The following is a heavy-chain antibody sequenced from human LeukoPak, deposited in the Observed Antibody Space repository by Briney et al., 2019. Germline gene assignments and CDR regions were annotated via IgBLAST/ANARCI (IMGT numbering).Heavy chain of an antibody. Sequence: GGSLRLSCAASGFIFSDYYMSWVRQAPGKGLEWLSYISPSGGNRFYADSVKGRFTISRDNAKNSVFLQMNDLRAGDTALYYCASRRSGWPNDAFDIWGQGTMVIVTS. D-gene: IGHD6-19*01. CDR1: GFIFSDYY. V-gene: IGHV3-11*01. CDR2: ISPSGGNR. J-gene: IGHJ3*02. CDR3: ASRRSGWPNDAFDI.